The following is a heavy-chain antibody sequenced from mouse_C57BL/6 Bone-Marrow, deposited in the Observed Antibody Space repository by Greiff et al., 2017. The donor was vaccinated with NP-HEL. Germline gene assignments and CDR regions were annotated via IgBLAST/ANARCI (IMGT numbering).Heavy chain of an antibody. V-gene: IGHV1-58*01. CDR2: IYIGNGYT. J-gene: IGHJ2*01. CDR1: GYTFTSYG. Sequence: VHVKQSGAELVRPGSSVKMSCKTSGYTFTSYGINWVKQRPGQGLEWIGYIYIGNGYTEYNEKFKGKATLTSDTSSSTAYMQLSSLTSDDSAIYFYARSILRYYFDYWGQGTTLTVSS. D-gene: IGHD1-2*01. CDR3: ARSILRYYFDY.